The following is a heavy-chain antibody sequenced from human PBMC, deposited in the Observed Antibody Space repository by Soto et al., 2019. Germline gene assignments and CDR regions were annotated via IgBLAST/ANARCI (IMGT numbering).Heavy chain of an antibody. J-gene: IGHJ4*02. CDR3: AKEVGDYDSSGYFSPPTLDY. D-gene: IGHD3-22*01. CDR1: GFTFSTYA. Sequence: GGSLRLSCAASGFTFSTYAMSWVRHAPGKGLEWVSAITGSGSSTDYADSVQGRFAISRDNSKNTLYLQMNSLRAEDTAVYYCAKEVGDYDSSGYFSPPTLDYWGQGTLVTVSS. CDR2: ITGSGSST. V-gene: IGHV3-23*01.